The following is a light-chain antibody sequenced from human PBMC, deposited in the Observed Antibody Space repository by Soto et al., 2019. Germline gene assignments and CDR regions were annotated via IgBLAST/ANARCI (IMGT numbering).Light chain of an antibody. CDR2: AAS. V-gene: IGKV1-39*01. J-gene: IGKJ4*01. CDR1: RYIDTY. CDR3: HQTFTPPLT. Sequence: DIQMTQSPSSLSASVGDRVTITCRASRYIDTYLSWYQQKPGKVPNLLISAASSLQSGVPSRFSGSGSGTDFILTITSLQSEDFATYYCHQTFTPPLTFGGGTQVEI.